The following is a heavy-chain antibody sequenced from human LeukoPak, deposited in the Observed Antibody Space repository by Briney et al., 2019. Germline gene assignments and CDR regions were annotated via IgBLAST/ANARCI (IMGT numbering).Heavy chain of an antibody. J-gene: IGHJ4*02. CDR2: IYYSGMT. CDR1: GGSISSYY. Sequence: SETLSLTCTVSGGSISSYYWSWIRQPPGKGLDWIGYIYYSGMTNYNPSLKSRVTISLDTSKNQFSLKLSSVTAADTAVHYCASADYDDYYIDFWGQGTLVTVSS. V-gene: IGHV4-59*01. CDR3: ASADYDDYYIDF. D-gene: IGHD4-17*01.